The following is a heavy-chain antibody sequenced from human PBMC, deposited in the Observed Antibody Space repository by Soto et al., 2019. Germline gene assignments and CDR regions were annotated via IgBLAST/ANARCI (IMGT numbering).Heavy chain of an antibody. CDR2: IYCDDDK. CDR3: AHRHVQQQLVLESFEP. CDR1: GFSLSTSGGG. Sequence: QIILKESGPTLVKPTQTLTLTCTFSGFSLSTSGGGVGWIRQPPGKALEWLALIYCDDDKRYSPSLKNRLTITKDTFKLQLVLTMTTMDPLHTATYYFAHRHVQQQLVLESFEPWGQGTLVTVPS. V-gene: IGHV2-5*02. D-gene: IGHD6-13*01. J-gene: IGHJ5*02.